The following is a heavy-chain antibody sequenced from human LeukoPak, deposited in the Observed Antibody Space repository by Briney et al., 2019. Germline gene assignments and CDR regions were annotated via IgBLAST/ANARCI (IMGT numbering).Heavy chain of an antibody. CDR1: GYTFTSYG. D-gene: IGHD5-12*01. CDR2: ISTHNGKT. CDR3: ARDVGTTHFDF. J-gene: IGHJ4*02. V-gene: IGHV1-18*03. Sequence: ASVKASCKASGYTFTSYGISWVRLAPGQGLQWMAWISTHNGKTDYAQNFQDRVTVTRDTSTSTVYMELRSLRSDDMAVYFCARDVGTTHFDFWGQGTLVTVSS.